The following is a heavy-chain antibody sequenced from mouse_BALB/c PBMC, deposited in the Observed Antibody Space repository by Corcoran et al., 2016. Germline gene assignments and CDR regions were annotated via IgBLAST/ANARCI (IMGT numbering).Heavy chain of an antibody. V-gene: IGHV14-1*02. J-gene: IGHJ4*01. Sequence: EVQLQQSGAELVRPGALVKLSCKASGFNIKDYYMHWVKQRPEQGLEWIGWIDPENGNTIYDPKFQGKASITADTSSNTAYLQLSSLTSEDTAVYYCASRMDYWGQGTSVTVSS. CDR3: ASRMDY. CDR1: GFNIKDYY. CDR2: IDPENGNT.